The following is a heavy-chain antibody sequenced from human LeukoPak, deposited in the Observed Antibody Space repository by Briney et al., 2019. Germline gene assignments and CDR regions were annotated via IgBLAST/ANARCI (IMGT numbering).Heavy chain of an antibody. V-gene: IGHV3-33*01. Sequence: GGSLRLSCAASGFTFSSYGMHWVRQAPGKGLEWVAVIWYDGSKEYYADSVKGRFTISRDNSKNTLYLQMNSLRAEDTAVYYCARDYYDSSGYYFGAFDIWGQGSMVTVSS. CDR3: ARDYYDSSGYYFGAFDI. CDR2: IWYDGSKE. CDR1: GFTFSSYG. J-gene: IGHJ3*02. D-gene: IGHD3-22*01.